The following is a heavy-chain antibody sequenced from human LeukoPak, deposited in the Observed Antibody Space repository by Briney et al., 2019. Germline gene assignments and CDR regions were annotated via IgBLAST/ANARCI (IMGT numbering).Heavy chain of an antibody. J-gene: IGHJ6*03. Sequence: PGGSLRLSCAASEFSVGSNYMTWVRQAPGKGLEWVSLIYSGGSTYYADSVKGRFTISRDNSKNTLYLQMNSLRAADTAVYYCARGWSSRGLSAYSSSWYFYDYYYYMDVWGKGTTVTVSS. CDR3: ARGWSSRGLSAYSSSWYFYDYYYYMDV. D-gene: IGHD6-13*01. CDR1: EFSVGSNY. CDR2: IYSGGST. V-gene: IGHV3-66*01.